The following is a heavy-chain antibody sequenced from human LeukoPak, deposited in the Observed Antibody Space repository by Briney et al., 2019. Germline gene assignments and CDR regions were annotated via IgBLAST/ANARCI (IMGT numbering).Heavy chain of an antibody. Sequence: ASVKVSCKASGYTFTSYGISWVRQAPGQGLEWMGWISAYNGNTNYAQKLQGRVTTTTDTSTSTAYMELRSLRSDDTAVYYCARDGLYSSGWYYFDYWGQGTLVTVSS. CDR3: ARDGLYSSGWYYFDY. J-gene: IGHJ4*02. CDR1: GYTFTSYG. CDR2: ISAYNGNT. V-gene: IGHV1-18*01. D-gene: IGHD6-19*01.